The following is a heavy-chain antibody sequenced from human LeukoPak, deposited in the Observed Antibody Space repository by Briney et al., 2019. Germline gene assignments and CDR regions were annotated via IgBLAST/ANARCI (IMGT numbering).Heavy chain of an antibody. CDR2: IYTSGST. V-gene: IGHV4-61*02. CDR3: ARGDDSSGYYEGPNWFDP. D-gene: IGHD3-22*01. CDR1: GGSISSGSYY. J-gene: IGHJ5*02. Sequence: SETLSLTCTVSGGSISSGSYYWSWIRQPAGKGLEWIGRIYTSGSTNYNPSLKSRVTISVDTSKNQFSLKLSSVTAADTAVYYCARGDDSSGYYEGPNWFDPWGQGTLVTVSS.